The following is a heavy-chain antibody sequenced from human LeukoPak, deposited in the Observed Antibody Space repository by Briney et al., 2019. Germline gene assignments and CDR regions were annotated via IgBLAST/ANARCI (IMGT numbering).Heavy chain of an antibody. V-gene: IGHV3-11*01. CDR3: ARDRRPPNSIAAAAPTLFDY. Sequence: PGGSLRLSCAASGFTFSDYYMSWIRQAPGKGLEWVSYISSSGSTIYYADSVKGRFTISRDNAKNSLYLQMNSLRAEDTAVYYCARDRRPPNSIAAAAPTLFDYWGQGTLVTVSS. J-gene: IGHJ4*02. D-gene: IGHD6-13*01. CDR1: GFTFSDYY. CDR2: ISSSGSTI.